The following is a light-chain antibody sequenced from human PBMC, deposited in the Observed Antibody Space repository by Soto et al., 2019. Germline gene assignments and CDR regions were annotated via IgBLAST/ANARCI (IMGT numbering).Light chain of an antibody. CDR3: SSYARSTNLAL. V-gene: IGLV2-8*01. Sequence: QSALTQPPSASGSPGQSVTISCTGTSSDVGGYNYVSWYQQHPGKAPKLMIYEVSKRPSGVPDRFSGSKSGNTASLTVSGLQAEEEADYDCSSYARSTNLALLATGPNVTVL. CDR1: SSDVGGYNY. J-gene: IGLJ1*01. CDR2: EVS.